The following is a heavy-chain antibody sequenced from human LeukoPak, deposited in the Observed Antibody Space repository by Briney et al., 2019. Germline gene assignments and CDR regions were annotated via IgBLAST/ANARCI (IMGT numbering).Heavy chain of an antibody. D-gene: IGHD5-12*01. CDR3: ARDNSGSYYFGY. CDR2: IYYSGST. V-gene: IGHV4-39*07. J-gene: IGHJ4*02. Sequence: SETLSLTCTVSGGSISSSSYYWGWIRQPPGKGLEWIGSIYYSGSTYYNPSLKSRVTISVDTSKNQFSLKLSSVTAADTAVYYCARDNSGSYYFGYWGQGTLVTVSS. CDR1: GGSISSSSYY.